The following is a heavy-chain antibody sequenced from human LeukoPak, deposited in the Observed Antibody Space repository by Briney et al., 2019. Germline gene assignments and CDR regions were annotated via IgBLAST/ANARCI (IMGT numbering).Heavy chain of an antibody. CDR2: IYYSGST. D-gene: IGHD6-13*01. V-gene: IGHV4-31*03. Sequence: SQTLSLTCTVSGGSISSGGYHWSWIRQHPGKGLEWIGYIYYSGSTYYNPSLKSRVTISVDTSKNQFSLKLSSVTAADTAVYYCASAGLDSSSWYGWFDPWGQGTLVTVSS. J-gene: IGHJ5*02. CDR3: ASAGLDSSSWYGWFDP. CDR1: GGSISSGGYH.